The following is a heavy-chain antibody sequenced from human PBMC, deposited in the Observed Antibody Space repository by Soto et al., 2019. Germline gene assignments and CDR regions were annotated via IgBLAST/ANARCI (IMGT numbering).Heavy chain of an antibody. CDR2: IGSRSDI. CDR1: GFTFSTYS. D-gene: IGHD2-2*02. V-gene: IGHV3-21*01. CDR3: AREYTAWPLAYGLDV. J-gene: IGHJ6*02. Sequence: PGGSLRLSCVGSGFTFSTYSINWVRQAPGKGLEWVSSIGSRSDIYYADSVKGRFTIPRDNAENSVSLQMNSLRAEDTAVYYCAREYTAWPLAYGLDVWGQGTTVTVSS.